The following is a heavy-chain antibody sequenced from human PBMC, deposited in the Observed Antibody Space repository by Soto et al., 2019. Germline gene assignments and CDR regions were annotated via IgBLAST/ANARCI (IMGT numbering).Heavy chain of an antibody. CDR2: IIPIFGTA. J-gene: IGHJ4*02. CDR3: AGLKSGGYDPLYYFDS. Sequence: SVKVSCKASGGTFSSYAISWVRQAPGQGLEWMGGIIPIFGTANYAQKFQGRVTITADESTSTAYMELSSLRPEDTAVYYCAGLKSGGYDPLYYFDSWGQGTLVTVSS. V-gene: IGHV1-69*13. CDR1: GGTFSSYA. D-gene: IGHD5-12*01.